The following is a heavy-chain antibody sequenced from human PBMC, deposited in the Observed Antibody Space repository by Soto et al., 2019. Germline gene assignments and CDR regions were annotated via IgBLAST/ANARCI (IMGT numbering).Heavy chain of an antibody. CDR1: GYTFTSYG. J-gene: IGHJ6*02. CDR2: ISAYNGNT. D-gene: IGHD5-18*01. CDR3: ARERGPVDTAMVTGLYYYYYYGMDV. V-gene: IGHV1-18*01. Sequence: ASGKVSCKASGYTFTSYGISWVRQAPGQGLEWMGWISAYNGNTNYAQKLQGRVTMTTDTSTSTAYMELRSLRSDDTAVYYCARERGPVDTAMVTGLYYYYYYGMDVWGQGTTVTVS.